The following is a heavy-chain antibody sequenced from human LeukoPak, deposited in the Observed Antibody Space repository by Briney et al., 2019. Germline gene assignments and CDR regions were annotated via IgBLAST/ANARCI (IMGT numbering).Heavy chain of an antibody. CDR2: IYYSGIT. V-gene: IGHV4-31*03. CDR1: GGSISSGDYY. J-gene: IGHJ5*02. CDR3: AVAKVLPCSSTRCYTFGLDP. Sequence: SQTLSLTCTVSGGSISSGDYYWSWIRQFPGKGLEWIGYIYYSGITYYNPSLKSRVTISLDTSENQFSLKLTSVTAADTAVYYCAVAKVLPCSSTRCYTFGLDPWGQGTLVTVSS. D-gene: IGHD2-2*02.